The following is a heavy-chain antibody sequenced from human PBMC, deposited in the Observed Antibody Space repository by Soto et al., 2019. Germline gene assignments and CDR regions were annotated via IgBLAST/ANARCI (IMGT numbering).Heavy chain of an antibody. D-gene: IGHD5-18*01. CDR3: ARHGYNYGGGYFDY. V-gene: IGHV3-66*04. CDR1: GVTVSSNY. Sequence: EVQLVESGGGLVQPGGSLRLSCAASGVTVSSNYMSWVRQAPGKGLEWVSVIYSGGSTYYADSVKGRFTISRDNSKHTRDLQMNSLRAEDTAVYYCARHGYNYGGGYFDYWGQGTLVTVSS. J-gene: IGHJ4*02. CDR2: IYSGGST.